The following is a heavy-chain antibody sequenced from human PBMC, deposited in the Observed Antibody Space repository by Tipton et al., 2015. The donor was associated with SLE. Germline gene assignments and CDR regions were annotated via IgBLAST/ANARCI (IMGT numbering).Heavy chain of an antibody. D-gene: IGHD3-16*02. J-gene: IGHJ4*02. CDR1: GGSIITSSFY. Sequence: TLSLTCNVSGGSIITSSFYWSWIRQPPGKGLEWIGEINHSGSTNYNPSLKSRVTISVDTSKNQFSLKLSSVTAADTAVYYCARGGYGYDYVWGSYRYTSALDYWGQGTLVTVSS. CDR3: ARGGYGYDYVWGSYRYTSALDY. V-gene: IGHV4-39*07. CDR2: INHSGST.